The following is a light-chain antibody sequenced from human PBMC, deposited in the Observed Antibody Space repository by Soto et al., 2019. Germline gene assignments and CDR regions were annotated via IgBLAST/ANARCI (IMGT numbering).Light chain of an antibody. CDR1: RTITTS. CDR3: QPSYSAPFT. V-gene: IGKV1-39*01. J-gene: IGKJ3*01. Sequence: DIQMTQSPSSLSASVGDRVILTCRARRTITTSLNWFQQTPGKAPKLLIFAASGLESGVPSKFSGSGSETEFTLTISSLQPEDFATYYCQPSYSAPFTFGPGTKVDI. CDR2: AAS.